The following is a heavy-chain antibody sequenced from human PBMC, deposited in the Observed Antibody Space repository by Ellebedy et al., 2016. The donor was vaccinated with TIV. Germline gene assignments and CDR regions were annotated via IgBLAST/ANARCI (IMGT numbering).Heavy chain of an antibody. D-gene: IGHD3-16*01. CDR1: GYTFTSYG. V-gene: IGHV1-18*01. Sequence: ASVKVSCKASGYTFTSYGISWVRQAPGQGLEWMGWISAYNGNTNYAQKLQGRVTMTTDTSTSTAYMELRSLRSDDTAVYYCARDPQPFGIRHYFDYWGQGTLVTVSS. J-gene: IGHJ4*02. CDR2: ISAYNGNT. CDR3: ARDPQPFGIRHYFDY.